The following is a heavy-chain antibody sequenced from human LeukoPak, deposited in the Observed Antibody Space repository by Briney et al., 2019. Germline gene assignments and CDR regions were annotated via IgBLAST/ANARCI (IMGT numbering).Heavy chain of an antibody. D-gene: IGHD6-25*01. CDR1: GFIFSSYA. J-gene: IGHJ4*02. V-gene: IGHV3-23*01. CDR2: ISGSGDTT. CDR3: AMYSSGDY. Sequence: GGSLRLSCAASGFIFSSYAMSWVRQAPGKGLEWVASISGSGDTTYYADSVKGRFTISRDNSKNTQYLQFNSLRAEDTAIHYCAMYSSGDYWGQGTLVTVSS.